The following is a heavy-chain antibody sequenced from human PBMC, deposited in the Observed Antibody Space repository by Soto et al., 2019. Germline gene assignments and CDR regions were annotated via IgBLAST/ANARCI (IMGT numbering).Heavy chain of an antibody. CDR1: GFTFSEHA. V-gene: IGHV3-30-3*01. Sequence: QVQLVESGGGVVQPGRSLRLSCAATGFTFSEHAMHWVRQAPGKGLEWVAVTAGDGDGRYYADSVKGRFTISRDNSKNTLSLQMNSLTPEDTAISYCARDRATCCYFGMDVWGQGTKVNVSS. D-gene: IGHD2-2*01. CDR3: ARDRATCCYFGMDV. J-gene: IGHJ6*02. CDR2: TAGDGDGR.